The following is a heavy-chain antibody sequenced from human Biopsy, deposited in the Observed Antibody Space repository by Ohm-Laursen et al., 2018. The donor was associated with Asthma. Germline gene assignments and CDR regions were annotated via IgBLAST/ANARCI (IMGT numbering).Heavy chain of an antibody. V-gene: IGHV3-21*01. CDR2: ISGLSRYK. Sequence: SLRLSCAASGFDFSGYTVNWVRQAPGKGLEWVSSISGLSRYKYYSDSLRGRVTISRDNAKSSLHLQMSSLRAEDTAVYFCARDFTIGSGSPFHFWGPGTLVTVSS. CDR1: GFDFSGYT. J-gene: IGHJ4*01. CDR3: ARDFTIGSGSPFHF. D-gene: IGHD3-10*01.